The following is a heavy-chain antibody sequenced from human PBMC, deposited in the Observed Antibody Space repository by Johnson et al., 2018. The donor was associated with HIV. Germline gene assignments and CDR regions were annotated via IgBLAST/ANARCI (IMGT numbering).Heavy chain of an antibody. CDR1: GFTFSSYG. J-gene: IGHJ3*02. V-gene: IGHV3-30*03. CDR3: ARDLETSGWYQGTFDI. D-gene: IGHD6-19*01. Sequence: QVQLVESGGGLVQPGRSLRLSCAASGFTFSSYGMHWVRHAPGKGLEWVAVISYDGSNKYYADSVKGRFTFSRDNSKNTLYLQMNSLRAEDTAVYYCARDLETSGWYQGTFDIWGQGTMVTVSS. CDR2: ISYDGSNK.